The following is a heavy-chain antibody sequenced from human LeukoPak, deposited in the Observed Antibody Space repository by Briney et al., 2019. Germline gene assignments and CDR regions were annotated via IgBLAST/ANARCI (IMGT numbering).Heavy chain of an antibody. CDR1: GVSFSSYY. CDR3: ARVNYDSSGYFDY. CDR2: IYYSGST. V-gene: IGHV4-59*01. Sequence: SETLSLTCTVSGVSFSSYYWTWIRQPPGKGLEWIGYIYYSGSTNKNPSLNSRVTMSIDTSKKQFSLKLSSVTATDTAVYYCARVNYDSSGYFDYWGQGTLVTVSS. D-gene: IGHD3-22*01. J-gene: IGHJ4*02.